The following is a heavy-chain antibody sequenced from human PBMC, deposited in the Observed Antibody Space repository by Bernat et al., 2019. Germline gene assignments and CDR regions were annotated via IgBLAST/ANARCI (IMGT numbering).Heavy chain of an antibody. CDR2: IRSKANSYAT. V-gene: IGHV3-73*01. Sequence: EVQLVESGGGLVQPGGSLKLSCAASGFTFSGSAMHWVRQASGKGLEWVGRIRSKANSYATAYAASVKGRFTISRDDSKNTAYLQMNSLKTEDTAVYYGTRPDSEDYWGQGTLVTVSS. D-gene: IGHD3-10*01. J-gene: IGHJ4*02. CDR3: TRPDSEDY. CDR1: GFTFSGSA.